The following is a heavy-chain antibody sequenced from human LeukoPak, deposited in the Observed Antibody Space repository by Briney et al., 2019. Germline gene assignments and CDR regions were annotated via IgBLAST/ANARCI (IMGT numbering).Heavy chain of an antibody. D-gene: IGHD6-19*01. Sequence: PSETLSLTCTVSGGPISSGDYYWSWIRQPPGKGLEWIGYIYYSGSTYYNPSLKSRVTISVDTSKNQFSLKLSSVTAADTAVYYCARVRWDIVVAGHYYYYMDVWGKGTTVTVSS. J-gene: IGHJ6*03. CDR2: IYYSGST. V-gene: IGHV4-30-4*08. CDR3: ARVRWDIVVAGHYYYYMDV. CDR1: GGPISSGDYY.